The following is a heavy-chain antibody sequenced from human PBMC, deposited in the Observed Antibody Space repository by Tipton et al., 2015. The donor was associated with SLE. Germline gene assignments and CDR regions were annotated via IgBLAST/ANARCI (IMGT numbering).Heavy chain of an antibody. V-gene: IGHV4-59*01. CDR3: ARDVYSSGWGPHYYYYYYMDV. CDR1: GGSFSGYY. J-gene: IGHJ6*03. D-gene: IGHD6-19*01. CDR2: IYYSGTT. Sequence: TLSLTCAVYGGSFSGYYWSWIRQPPGKGLEWIGYIYYSGTTNFNPSLKTRVTISVDTSKNQFSLKLSSVTAADTTVYYCARDVYSSGWGPHYYYYYYMDVWGKGTTVTVSS.